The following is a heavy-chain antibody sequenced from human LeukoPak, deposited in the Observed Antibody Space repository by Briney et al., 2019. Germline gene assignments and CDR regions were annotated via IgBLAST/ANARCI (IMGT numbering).Heavy chain of an antibody. D-gene: IGHD6-13*01. CDR1: GFTFSSYA. J-gene: IGHJ4*02. Sequence: PGGSLRLSCAASGFTFSSYAMSWVRQAPGKGLEWVSAISGSGGSTYYADSVKGRFTISRDNSKNTLYLQTNSLRAEDTAVYYCAVLYSSSWAHDYWGQGTLVTVSS. CDR3: AVLYSSSWAHDY. CDR2: ISGSGGST. V-gene: IGHV3-23*01.